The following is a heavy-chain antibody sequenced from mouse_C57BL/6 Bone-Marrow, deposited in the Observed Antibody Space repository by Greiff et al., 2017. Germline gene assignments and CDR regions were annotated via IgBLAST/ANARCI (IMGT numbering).Heavy chain of an antibody. Sequence: EVQLVESGGGLVKPGGSLKLSCAASGFTFSSYAMSWVRQTPEKRLEWVATISDGGSYTNYPNNVKGQFTITRDKAKNNLYLQMSKLKSEDTAMYYCARDKGYDYDGLAFGGRGTLVTVSA. CDR2: ISDGGSYT. D-gene: IGHD2-4*01. CDR3: ARDKGYDYDGLAF. J-gene: IGHJ3*01. CDR1: GFTFSSYA. V-gene: IGHV5-4*01.